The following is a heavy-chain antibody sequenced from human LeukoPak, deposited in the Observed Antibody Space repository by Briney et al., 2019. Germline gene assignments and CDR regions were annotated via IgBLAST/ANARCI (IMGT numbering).Heavy chain of an antibody. CDR2: ISSSSSYI. D-gene: IGHD2-2*01. J-gene: IGHJ6*03. CDR1: GFTFSSYW. V-gene: IGHV3-21*01. Sequence: PGGSLRLSCAASGFTFSSYWMHWVRQAPGKGLVWVSSISSSSSYIYYADSVKGRFTISRDNAKNSLYLQMNSLRAEDTAVYYCAREVVVPAAMSYYYYYYMDVWGKGTTVTVSS. CDR3: AREVVVPAAMSYYYYYYMDV.